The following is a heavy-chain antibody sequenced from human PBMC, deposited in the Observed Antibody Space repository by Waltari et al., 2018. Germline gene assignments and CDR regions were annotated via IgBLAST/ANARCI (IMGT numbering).Heavy chain of an antibody. J-gene: IGHJ4*02. Sequence: QVQLVQSGSEVKKPGASVKVSCKASGNTFSGYFFHWVRQAPGQGLEWMGWIDANSGGTSYAQQFQGRVTLTRDTSITTAYMDLSSLTSDDTAIYYCARDPPRSFGGYDSRGQGTLVTVSS. CDR1: GNTFSGYF. D-gene: IGHD5-12*01. CDR2: IDANSGGT. CDR3: ARDPPRSFGGYDS. V-gene: IGHV1-2*02.